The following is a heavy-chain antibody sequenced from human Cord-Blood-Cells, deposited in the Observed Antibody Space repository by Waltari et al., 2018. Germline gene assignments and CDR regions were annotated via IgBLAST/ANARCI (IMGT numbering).Heavy chain of an antibody. CDR1: GFPVSSNY. D-gene: IGHD2-21*01. V-gene: IGHV3-53*01. CDR2: IYSGGST. J-gene: IGHJ3*02. Sequence: EVQLVESGGGLIQPGGSLRLSCAASGFPVSSNYMSWVRQAPGKGLEWVSVIYSGGSTYYADSVKGRFTISRDNSKNTLYLQMNSLRAEDTAVYYCARDRTDWGRAFDIWGQGTMVTVSS. CDR3: ARDRTDWGRAFDI.